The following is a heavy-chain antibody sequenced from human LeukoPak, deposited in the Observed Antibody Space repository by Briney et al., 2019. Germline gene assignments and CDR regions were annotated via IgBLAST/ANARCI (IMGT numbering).Heavy chain of an antibody. CDR3: ARGGENFDY. J-gene: IGHJ4*02. D-gene: IGHD2-21*01. CDR1: GGSISSGSYY. Sequence: VKPSQTLSLTCIVSGGSISSGSYYWSWIRQPAGKGLEWIGRIYTNGNTDYNPSLKSRVTISLDTSKNLFSLKLNSVTAADTAVYYCARGGENFDYWGQGTLVTVSS. CDR2: IYTNGNT. V-gene: IGHV4-61*02.